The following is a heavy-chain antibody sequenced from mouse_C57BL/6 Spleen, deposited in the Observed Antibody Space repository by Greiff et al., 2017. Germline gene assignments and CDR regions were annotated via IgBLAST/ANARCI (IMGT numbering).Heavy chain of an antibody. V-gene: IGHV6-6*01. D-gene: IGHD3-2*02. Sequence: EVMLVESGGGLVQPGGSMKLSCAASGFTFSDAWMDWVRQSPEKGLEWVAEIRNKANNHATYYAESVKGRFTISRDDSKSSVYLQMNSLRAEDTGIYYCTGSSGTTPAWFAYWGQGTLVTVSA. CDR2: IRNKANNHAT. CDR3: TGSSGTTPAWFAY. CDR1: GFTFSDAW. J-gene: IGHJ3*01.